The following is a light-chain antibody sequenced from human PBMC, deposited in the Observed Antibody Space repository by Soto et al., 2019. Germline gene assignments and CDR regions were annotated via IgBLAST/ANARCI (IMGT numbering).Light chain of an antibody. CDR3: QQFGRSPPSWT. CDR1: QSVSSNY. V-gene: IGKV3-20*01. CDR2: GAS. J-gene: IGKJ1*01. Sequence: ETVLTQSPGTLSLSPGERATLSCRANQSVSSNYLAWYQQKPGQAPRLLIYGASTRATGIPDRCSGSGSGTGFTLTISRLEPEDFAVYYCQQFGRSPPSWTFGQGTKVEIK.